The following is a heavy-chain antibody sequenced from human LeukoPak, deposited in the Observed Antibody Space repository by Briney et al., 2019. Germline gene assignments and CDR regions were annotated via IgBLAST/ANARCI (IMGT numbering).Heavy chain of an antibody. CDR2: IKQDGSEK. Sequence: PGGSLRLSCAASGFTFSSYWMSWVRQAPGKGLEWVANIKQDGSEKYYVDSVKGRFPISRDNAKNSLYLQMNSLRAEDTAVYYCARVGRDGYNLYYFDYWGQGTLVTVSS. CDR3: ARVGRDGYNLYYFDY. D-gene: IGHD5-24*01. CDR1: GFTFSSYW. J-gene: IGHJ4*02. V-gene: IGHV3-7*01.